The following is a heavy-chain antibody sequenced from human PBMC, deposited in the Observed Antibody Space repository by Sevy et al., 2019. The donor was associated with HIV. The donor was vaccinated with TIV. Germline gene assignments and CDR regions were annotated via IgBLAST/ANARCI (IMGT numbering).Heavy chain of an antibody. CDR1: GGTFRNCA. J-gene: IGHJ4*02. CDR3: WSVVLSVPGIALPFDS. CDR2: IIPIFGLV. Sequence: ASVKVSCKASGGTFRNCAFGWVRQAPGQGLEWMGGIIPIFGLVNYAQNFQGRVTITADESTSTTYMELSSLRSEDTALYYCWSVVLSVPGIALPFDSWGQGTLVTVSS. V-gene: IGHV1-69*13. D-gene: IGHD6-13*01.